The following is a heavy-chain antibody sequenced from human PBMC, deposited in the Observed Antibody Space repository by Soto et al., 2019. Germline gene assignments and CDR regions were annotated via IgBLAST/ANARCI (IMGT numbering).Heavy chain of an antibody. CDR1: GFTFSSYE. V-gene: IGHV3-48*03. CDR2: ISNSGSGI. Sequence: GGSLRLSCAASGFTFSSYEMNWVRQAPGKGLEWVSYISNSGSGIRYADSVKGRFTISRDNAKNSLYLQMNSLRAEDTAVYYCARENYFDYWGHGTLVTVSS. CDR3: ARENYFDY. J-gene: IGHJ4*01.